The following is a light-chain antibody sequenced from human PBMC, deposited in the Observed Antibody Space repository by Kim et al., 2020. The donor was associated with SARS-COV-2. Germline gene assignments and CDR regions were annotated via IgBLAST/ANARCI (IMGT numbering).Light chain of an antibody. CDR3: QKYDSAPWT. CDR1: QDIANY. CDR2: AAS. V-gene: IGKV1-27*01. J-gene: IGKJ1*01. Sequence: DIQMTQSPSSLSASVGDGVTITCRASQDIANYLAWYQQKPGKVPKLLVYAASALKSGVPSRFSGNRSGTDFTLTISNLQPEDVATYYCQKYDSAPWTFGQVTKVDIK.